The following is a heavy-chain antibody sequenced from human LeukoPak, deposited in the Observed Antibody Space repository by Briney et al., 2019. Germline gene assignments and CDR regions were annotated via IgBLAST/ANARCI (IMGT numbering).Heavy chain of an antibody. J-gene: IGHJ5*01. CDR3: ARVAVSGPTGWFDS. V-gene: IGHV3-21*01. CDR2: ISSTSAYI. D-gene: IGHD2-8*02. Sequence: GGSLRLSCAASGFTFSNAWMHWVRQAPGKGLEWVSSISSTSAYIHYADSVKGRFTISRDNVDNVVYLEMNSLGAEDTATYYCARVAVSGPTGWFDSWGQGTLVIVSS. CDR1: GFTFSNAW.